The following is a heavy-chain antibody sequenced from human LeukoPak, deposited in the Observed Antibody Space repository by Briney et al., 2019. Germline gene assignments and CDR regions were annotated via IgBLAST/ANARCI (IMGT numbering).Heavy chain of an antibody. CDR3: ARGGNAFDI. CDR1: GFTFSSFG. CDR2: IWYDGSEK. D-gene: IGHD1-14*01. J-gene: IGHJ3*02. V-gene: IGHV3-33*01. Sequence: GESLRLSCAVSGFTFSSFGKRWVRQAPGKGLDWVADIWYDGSEKFYADSVKGRVTISRDNSKNTLYLQMSSLRVEDTAAYYCARGGNAFDIWGQGTMVTVSS.